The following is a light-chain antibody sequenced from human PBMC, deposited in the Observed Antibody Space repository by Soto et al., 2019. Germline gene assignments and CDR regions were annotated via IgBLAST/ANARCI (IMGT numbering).Light chain of an antibody. CDR1: QSISSSY. J-gene: IGKJ1*01. CDR2: GAS. Sequence: EIVLTQSPGTLSLSPGERATLSCRASQSISSSYFAWYQQKPGQAPRLLIYGASSRATGIPDRFSGSGSGTEFTLTISSLQSEDFAVYYCQHETFGQGTKV. V-gene: IGKV3-20*01. CDR3: QHET.